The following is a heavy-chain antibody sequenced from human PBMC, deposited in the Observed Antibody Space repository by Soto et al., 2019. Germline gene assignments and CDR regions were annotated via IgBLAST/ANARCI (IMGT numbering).Heavy chain of an antibody. CDR1: GGTFSSYA. CDR2: IIPIFGTA. J-gene: IGHJ3*02. D-gene: IGHD1-1*01. CDR3: AREHAEEPNEGAFDI. Sequence: SVKVSCKASGGTFSSYAISWVRQAPGQGLEWMGGIIPIFGTANYAQKFQGRVTITADESTSTAYMELSSLRSEDTAVYYCAREHAEEPNEGAFDIWGQGTMVTVSS. V-gene: IGHV1-69*13.